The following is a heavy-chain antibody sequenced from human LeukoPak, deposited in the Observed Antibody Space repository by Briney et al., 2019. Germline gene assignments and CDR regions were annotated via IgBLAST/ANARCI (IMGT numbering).Heavy chain of an antibody. D-gene: IGHD3-22*01. CDR2: IIPIFGTA. J-gene: IGHJ4*02. CDR3: AREDWTPDYYDSSGFDY. V-gene: IGHV1-69*06. CDR1: GYTFTDYY. Sequence: SVKVSCKASGYTFTDYYIHWVRQAPGQGLEWMGGIIPIFGTANYAQKFQGRVTITADKSTSTAYMELSSLRSEDTAVYYCAREDWTPDYYDSSGFDYWGQGTLVTVSS.